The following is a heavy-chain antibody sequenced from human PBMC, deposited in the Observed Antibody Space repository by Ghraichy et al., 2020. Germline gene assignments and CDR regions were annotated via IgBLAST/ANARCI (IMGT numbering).Heavy chain of an antibody. J-gene: IGHJ4*02. V-gene: IGHV3-53*01. CDR1: GFTVSSNY. CDR3: ARYLRFLGTTAVYYFDY. Sequence: GGSLRLSCAASGFTVSSNYMSWVRQAPGKGLEWVSVIYSGGSTYYADSVKGRFTISRDNSKNTLYLQMNSLRAEDTAVYYCARYLRFLGTTAVYYFDYWGQGTLVTVSS. D-gene: IGHD3-3*01. CDR2: IYSGGST.